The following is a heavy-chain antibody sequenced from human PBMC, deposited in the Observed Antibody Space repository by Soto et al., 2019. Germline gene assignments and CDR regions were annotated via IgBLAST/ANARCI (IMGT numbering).Heavy chain of an antibody. CDR2: IRQDGGEK. J-gene: IGHJ4*02. D-gene: IGHD6-19*01. Sequence: EVHLVESGGGLVQPGGSLRLSCVASGFTFSDYWMSWVRQAPGKGLEWVANIRQDGGEKYYLDSVKGRFTISRDNAKNSLFLHMNSLRREDTAVYYCARVQVAEDYRGQGTLVTVSS. CDR1: GFTFSDYW. CDR3: ARVQVAEDY. V-gene: IGHV3-7*01.